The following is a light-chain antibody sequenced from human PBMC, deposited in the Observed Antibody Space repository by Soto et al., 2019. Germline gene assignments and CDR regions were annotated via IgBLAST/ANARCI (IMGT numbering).Light chain of an antibody. V-gene: IGKV3-20*01. CDR1: QSVGSY. J-gene: IGKJ1*01. Sequence: EIVLTQSPGTLSLSPGERATLSCRASQSVGSYLAWYQQKPGQAPRLLIYDASNRATGIPDRFSGSGSGTDFTLTISRLEPEDFAVYYCQQYGSSPTFGQGTKVDIK. CDR3: QQYGSSPT. CDR2: DAS.